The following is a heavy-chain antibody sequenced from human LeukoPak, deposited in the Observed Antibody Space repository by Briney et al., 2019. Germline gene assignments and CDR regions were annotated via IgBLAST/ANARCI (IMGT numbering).Heavy chain of an antibody. J-gene: IGHJ4*02. CDR3: ARYSGDYGSDLYFFDF. Sequence: GGSLRLSCAASGFIVSRDYVGWVRQVPGKGLQWVSVLYSNGNRHYADPLKGRFTISRDNSKNTLDLQMDSLRAEDTAVYYCARYSGDYGSDLYFFDFWGQGALVTVSS. D-gene: IGHD4-17*01. CDR1: GFIVSRDY. V-gene: IGHV3-53*01. CDR2: LYSNGNR.